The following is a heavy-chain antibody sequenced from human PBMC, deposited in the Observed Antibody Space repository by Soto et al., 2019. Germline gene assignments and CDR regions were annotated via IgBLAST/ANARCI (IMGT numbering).Heavy chain of an antibody. CDR1: GLTFKDSP. CDR2: IVVGSGNT. CDR3: AADVLTYDYGGYLFAGSDT. V-gene: IGHV1-58*01. D-gene: IGHD3-22*01. J-gene: IGHJ6*02. Sequence: SSVKVSCKASGLTFKDSPVQWVRQRRGHRLEWIGWIVVGSGNTNYAQDFQGRVTISRDMTTDTVYMELSSLRSEDSAVFFCAADVLTYDYGGYLFAGSDTRGQDKTVTVSS.